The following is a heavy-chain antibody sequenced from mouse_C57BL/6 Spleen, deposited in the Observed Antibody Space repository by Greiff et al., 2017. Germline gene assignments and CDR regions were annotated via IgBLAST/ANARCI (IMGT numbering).Heavy chain of an antibody. CDR1: GFTFSSYT. CDR3: ARHEVYYGNYAFAY. D-gene: IGHD2-1*01. CDR2: ISGGGGNT. Sequence: EVHLVESGGGLVKPGGSLKLSCAASGFTFSSYTMSWVRQTPEKRLEWVATISGGGGNTYYPDSVKGRFTISRDKAKNTLYLQMRSRRSEDTALYYCARHEVYYGNYAFAYWGQGTLVTVSA. V-gene: IGHV5-9*01. J-gene: IGHJ3*01.